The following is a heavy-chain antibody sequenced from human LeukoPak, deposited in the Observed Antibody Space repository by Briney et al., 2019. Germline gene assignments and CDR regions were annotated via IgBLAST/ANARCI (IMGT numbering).Heavy chain of an antibody. CDR3: AKDYSGSYYEPLDF. CDR1: GFTFSSYA. D-gene: IGHD1-26*01. J-gene: IGHJ4*02. CDR2: ISSNGGST. V-gene: IGHV3-64*01. Sequence: GGSLRLSCAASGFTFSSYAMHWVRQAPGKGLEYVSAISSNGGSTYYANSVKGRFTISRDNSKNTLYLQMNSLRAEDTAVFYCAKDYSGSYYEPLDFWGQGTLVTVSS.